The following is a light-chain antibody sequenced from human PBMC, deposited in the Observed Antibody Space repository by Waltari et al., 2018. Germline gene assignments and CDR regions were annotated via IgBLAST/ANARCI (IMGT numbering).Light chain of an antibody. Sequence: DIKLTQSPSFLSASVEDSATITCQASQGISRYLAWYQQKPGRAPKLLLYSASTLKSGVPSSFSGSGSGTDFTLTISCLQPEDFATYYCQQLNAYPLTFGQGTKVEIK. CDR1: QGISRY. CDR2: SAS. J-gene: IGKJ1*01. V-gene: IGKV1-9*01. CDR3: QQLNAYPLT.